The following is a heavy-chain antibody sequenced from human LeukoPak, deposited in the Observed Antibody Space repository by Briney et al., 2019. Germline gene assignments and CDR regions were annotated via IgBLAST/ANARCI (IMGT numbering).Heavy chain of an antibody. V-gene: IGHV1-8*01. D-gene: IGHD3-10*01. CDR1: GYTFTNSV. J-gene: IGHJ4*02. CDR2: MNPNSGNT. CDR3: AREGGSGSYYFDN. Sequence: ASVKVSCKASGYTFTNSVIDWVRQATGQGLEWMGWMNPNSGNTGYAQKFQGRVTMTRDTSISTAYMELSSLRSEDTAVYYCAREGGSGSYYFDNWGQGILVTVSS.